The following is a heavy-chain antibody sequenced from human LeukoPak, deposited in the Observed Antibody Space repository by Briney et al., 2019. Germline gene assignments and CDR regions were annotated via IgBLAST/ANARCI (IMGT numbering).Heavy chain of an antibody. CDR1: GYTFTGYY. CDR2: VNPNGGAT. D-gene: IGHD4-17*01. V-gene: IGHV1-2*02. CDR3: ARAAVTTLPYFDY. J-gene: IGHJ4*02. Sequence: ASVKVSCKASGYTFTGYYMHWVRQAPGQGLEWMGWVNPNGGATNYAQKFQGRVTMTRDTSISIAYMELSRLRSDDTAVYYCARAAVTTLPYFDYWGQGTLVTVSS.